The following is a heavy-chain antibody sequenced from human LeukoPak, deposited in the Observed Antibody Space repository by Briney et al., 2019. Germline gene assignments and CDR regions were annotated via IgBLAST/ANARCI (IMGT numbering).Heavy chain of an antibody. CDR3: AGDISSYYGSFDY. Sequence: GGSLRLSCAASGFIFSSYGMHWVRQAPGKGLERVAVISYDGSNKYYADSVKGRFTISRHNSKNTLYLQMNNLRAEDTAVYYCAGDISSYYGSFDYWGQGTLVTVSS. D-gene: IGHD1-26*01. V-gene: IGHV3-30*03. CDR2: ISYDGSNK. J-gene: IGHJ4*02. CDR1: GFIFSSYG.